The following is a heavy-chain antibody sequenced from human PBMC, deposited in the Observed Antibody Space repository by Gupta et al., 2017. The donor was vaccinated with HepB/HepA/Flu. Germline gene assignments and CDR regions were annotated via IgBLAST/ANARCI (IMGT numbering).Heavy chain of an antibody. V-gene: IGHV3-53*01. CDR1: GFNVSNNH. Sequence: EVQLVESGGGLIQTGGSLRLSCAASGFNVSNNHMNWVRQAPGKGLAWVSLIYSGGTTSYADSVKGRFTISRDNSKNTLYLQMNSLRAEDTAIYYCVGAHRSGWYEVFGYWGQGTLVTVFS. CDR2: IYSGGTT. CDR3: VGAHRSGWYEVFGY. D-gene: IGHD6-19*01. J-gene: IGHJ4*02.